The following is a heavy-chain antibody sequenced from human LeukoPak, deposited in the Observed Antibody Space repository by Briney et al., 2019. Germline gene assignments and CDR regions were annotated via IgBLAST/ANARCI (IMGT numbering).Heavy chain of an antibody. CDR2: ISAYNGNT. D-gene: IGHD3-22*01. J-gene: IGHJ4*02. Sequence: ASVKVSCKASGYTFTSYGISWVRQAPGQGLEWMGWISAYNGNTNYAQKLQGRVTTTTDTSTSTAYVELRSLRSDDTAVYYCARDLVPPNYYDSSGYYPNFDYWGQGTLVTVSS. V-gene: IGHV1-18*01. CDR3: ARDLVPPNYYDSSGYYPNFDY. CDR1: GYTFTSYG.